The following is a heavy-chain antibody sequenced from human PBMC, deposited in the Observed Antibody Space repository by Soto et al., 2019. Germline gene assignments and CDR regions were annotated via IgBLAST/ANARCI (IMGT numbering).Heavy chain of an antibody. CDR3: TTDSYSTKIIALFAY. CDR2: IKSKTDGGTT. J-gene: IGHJ4*01. CDR1: GFTFSNAW. V-gene: IGHV3-15*07. Sequence: GGSLRLSCAASGFTFSNAWINWVRQAPGKGLEWVGRIKSKTDGGTTDYAEPVKGRFAISRDDSNNMVYLQMDSLKIEDTAVYYCTTDSYSTKIIALFAYGGHGTLVTVSS. D-gene: IGHD2-8*01.